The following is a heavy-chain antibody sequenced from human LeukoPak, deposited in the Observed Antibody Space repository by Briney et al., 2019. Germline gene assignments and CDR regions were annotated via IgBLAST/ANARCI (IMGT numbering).Heavy chain of an antibody. CDR3: ARGRIEGLDDFWSGTASNYYYYYYGMDV. V-gene: IGHV4-4*02. CDR1: GFTFSSCAM. Sequence: GSLRLSCAASGFTFSSCAMSWVRQAPGKGLEWIGEIYHSGSTNYNPSLKSRVTISVDKSKNQFSLKLSSVTAADTAVYYCARGRIEGLDDFWSGTASNYYYYYYGMDVWGQGTTVTVSS. J-gene: IGHJ6*02. CDR2: IYHSGST. D-gene: IGHD3-3*01.